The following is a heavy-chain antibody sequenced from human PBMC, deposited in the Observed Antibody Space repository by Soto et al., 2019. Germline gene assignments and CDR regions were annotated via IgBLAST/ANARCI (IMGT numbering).Heavy chain of an antibody. CDR1: GYTFTSYD. Sequence: QVQLVQSGAEVKKPGASVKVSCKASGYTFTSYDINWVRQATGQGLEWMGWMNPNSGNTGYAQKFQGRVTMTRNTSISRAYMELSSLRSEDTAVYYCAGSFGLLSYYDSSGYDYWCQGTLVTVSS. D-gene: IGHD3-22*01. V-gene: IGHV1-8*01. CDR3: AGSFGLLSYYDSSGYDY. CDR2: MNPNSGNT. J-gene: IGHJ4*02.